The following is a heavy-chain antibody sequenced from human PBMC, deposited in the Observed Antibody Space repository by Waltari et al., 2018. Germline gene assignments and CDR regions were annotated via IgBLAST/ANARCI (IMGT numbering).Heavy chain of an antibody. V-gene: IGHV3-48*01. CDR3: ARFEPSLDY. J-gene: IGHJ4*02. Sequence: EVQLVESGGGLVQPGGSLRLSCAASGFNFSSYSMNWVRQAPGKGLEWVSSISSSSSTIYYADSVKGRFTISRDNAKNSLYLQMNSLRAEDTAVYYCARFEPSLDYWGQGTLVTVSS. CDR1: GFNFSSYS. CDR2: ISSSSSTI.